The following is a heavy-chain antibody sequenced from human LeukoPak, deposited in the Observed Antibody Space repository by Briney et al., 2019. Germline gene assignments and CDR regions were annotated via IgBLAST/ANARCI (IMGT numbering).Heavy chain of an antibody. D-gene: IGHD2-2*02. J-gene: IGHJ3*01. Sequence: PGGSLRLSCAASGFPFSDYYMNWIRQAPGKGLEWISYISSSGTTIYYADSVKGRFTISRDNAKNSLYLQMSSLRAEDTAVYYCASPGCGSSTCSTLAGGFDVWGQGTTLTVSS. CDR3: ASPGCGSSTCSTLAGGFDV. CDR2: ISSSGTTI. V-gene: IGHV3-11*01. CDR1: GFPFSDYY.